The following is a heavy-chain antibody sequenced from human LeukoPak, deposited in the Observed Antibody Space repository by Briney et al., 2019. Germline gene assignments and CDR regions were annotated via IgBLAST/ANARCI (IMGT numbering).Heavy chain of an antibody. Sequence: SETLSLTCTVSGGSISGYYWSWIREPPGKGLVFIGYIYHNWDANYNPSLKSRVTMSVVTPKNQFSLKVSSMTAADTAVYYCARHNRGYDLFERWGQGTLVTVSS. CDR2: IYHNWDA. J-gene: IGHJ1*01. CDR3: ARHNRGYDLFER. D-gene: IGHD5-12*01. CDR1: GGSISGYY. V-gene: IGHV4-59*01.